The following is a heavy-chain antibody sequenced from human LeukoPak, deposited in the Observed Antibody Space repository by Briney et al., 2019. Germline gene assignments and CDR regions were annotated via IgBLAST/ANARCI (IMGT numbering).Heavy chain of an antibody. V-gene: IGHV1-18*01. D-gene: IGHD2-2*01. CDR1: GYTFTSYG. J-gene: IGHJ4*02. CDR3: ARSHMYCSSTSCLYYFDY. Sequence: ASVKVSCKASGYTFTSYGISWVRQAPGQGLEWMGWISASNGNTNYAQKLQGRVTMTTDTSTSTAYMELRSLRSDDTAVYYCARSHMYCSSTSCLYYFDYWGQGTLVTVSS. CDR2: ISASNGNT.